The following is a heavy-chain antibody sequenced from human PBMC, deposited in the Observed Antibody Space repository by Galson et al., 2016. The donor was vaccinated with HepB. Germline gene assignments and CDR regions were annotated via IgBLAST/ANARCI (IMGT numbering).Heavy chain of an antibody. V-gene: IGHV1-69*06. Sequence: SVKVSCKASRGPFSSYAISWVRQAPGQGLEWMGGIIPMFGTPKYAQRFQGRVTITADKSTRTAYMELRNLRSEDTAVYYCATEGDAYYDVLHFDYWGQGTLVTV. J-gene: IGHJ4*02. CDR1: RGPFSSYA. CDR2: IIPMFGTP. D-gene: IGHD5-24*01. CDR3: ATEGDAYYDVLHFDY.